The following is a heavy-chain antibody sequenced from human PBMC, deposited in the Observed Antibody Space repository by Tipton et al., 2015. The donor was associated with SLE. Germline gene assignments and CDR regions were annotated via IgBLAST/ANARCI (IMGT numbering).Heavy chain of an antibody. D-gene: IGHD1-26*01. V-gene: IGHV3-15*01. CDR3: AKVGVGATTGY. CDR2: IKSKTDGGTT. Sequence: SLRLSCAASGFTFSNAWMSWVRQAPGKGLEWVGRIKSKTDGGTTDYAAPVKGRFTISRDDSKNTLYLQMNSLKTEDTAVYYCAKVGVGATTGYWGQGTLVTVSS. CDR1: GFTFSNAW. J-gene: IGHJ4*02.